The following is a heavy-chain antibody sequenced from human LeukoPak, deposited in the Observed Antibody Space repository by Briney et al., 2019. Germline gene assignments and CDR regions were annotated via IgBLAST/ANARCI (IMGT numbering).Heavy chain of an antibody. D-gene: IGHD3-10*01. J-gene: IGHJ4*02. CDR2: IYYSGST. CDR1: GGSISSSSYY. V-gene: IGHV4-39*01. CDR3: ARPFSPPGSGSFIVAY. Sequence: SETPSLTCTVSGGSISSSSYYWGWIRQPPGKGLEWIGSIYYSGSTYYNPSLKSRVTISVDTSKNQFSLKLSSVTAADTAVYYCARPFSPPGSGSFIVAYWGQGTLVTVSS.